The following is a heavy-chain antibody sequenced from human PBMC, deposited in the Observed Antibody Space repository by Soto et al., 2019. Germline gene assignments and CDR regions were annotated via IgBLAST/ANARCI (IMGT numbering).Heavy chain of an antibody. CDR2: ISYDGSNK. CDR3: ARGGERYFDWLSPAEDY. V-gene: IGHV3-30-3*01. Sequence: QVQLVESGGGVVQPGRSLRLSCAASGFTFSSYARHWVRQAPGKGLEWVAVISYDGSNKYYADSVKGRFTISRDNSKNTLYLQMNSLRAEDTAVYYCARGGERYFDWLSPAEDYWGQGTLVTVSS. J-gene: IGHJ4*02. D-gene: IGHD3-9*01. CDR1: GFTFSSYA.